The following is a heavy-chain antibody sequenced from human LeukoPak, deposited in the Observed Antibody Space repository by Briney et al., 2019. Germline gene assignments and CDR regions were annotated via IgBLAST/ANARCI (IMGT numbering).Heavy chain of an antibody. J-gene: IGHJ4*02. CDR1: GYTFTGYY. Sequence: ASVKVSCKASGYTFTGYYMHWVRQAPGQGLQWMGWINPNSGGTNYAQKFQGRVTMTRDTSISTAYMELSRLRSDDTAVYYCARSHNPGGSGADYWGQGTLVTVSS. CDR3: ARSHNPGGSGADY. D-gene: IGHD3-10*01. CDR2: INPNSGGT. V-gene: IGHV1-2*02.